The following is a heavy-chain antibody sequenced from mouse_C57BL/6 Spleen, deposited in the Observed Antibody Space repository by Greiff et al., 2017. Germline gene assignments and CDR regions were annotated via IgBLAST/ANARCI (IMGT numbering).Heavy chain of an antibody. V-gene: IGHV6-3*01. J-gene: IGHJ3*01. Sequence: EVMLVESGGGLVQPGGSMKLSCVASGFTFSNYWMNWVRQSPEKGLEWVAQIRLKSDNYATHYAESVKGRFTISRDDSKSSVYLQMNNLRAEDTGIYYCTGMGSSGLFAYWGQGTLVTVSA. CDR3: TGMGSSGLFAY. CDR2: IRLKSDNYAT. D-gene: IGHD3-2*02. CDR1: GFTFSNYW.